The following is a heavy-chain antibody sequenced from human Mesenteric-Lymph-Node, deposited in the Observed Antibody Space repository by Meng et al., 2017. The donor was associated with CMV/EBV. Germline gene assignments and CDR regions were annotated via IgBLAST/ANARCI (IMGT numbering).Heavy chain of an antibody. CDR3: AGQLDNY. Sequence: GESLKISCAASRFTFDDYTMHWVRQAPGKGLEWVAVISYDGSNKYYADSVKGRFTISRDNSKNTLYLQMNSLRAEDTAVYYCAGQLDNYWGQGTLVTVSS. J-gene: IGHJ4*02. D-gene: IGHD6-6*01. CDR1: RFTFDDYT. CDR2: ISYDGSNK. V-gene: IGHV3-30*04.